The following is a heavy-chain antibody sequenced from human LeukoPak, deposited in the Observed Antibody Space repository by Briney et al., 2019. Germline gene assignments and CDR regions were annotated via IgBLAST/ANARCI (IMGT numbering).Heavy chain of an antibody. D-gene: IGHD2-2*01. Sequence: SETLSLTCTVSGGSISSYNWSWIRQPPGKGLEWIAYIYYSGSTNYNPSLKSRVTISVDMSNNQFSLKLSSVTAADTAVYYCARDLRGTSAMDVWGKGTTVTVSS. J-gene: IGHJ6*03. CDR1: GGSISSYN. CDR3: ARDLRGTSAMDV. V-gene: IGHV4-59*01. CDR2: IYYSGST.